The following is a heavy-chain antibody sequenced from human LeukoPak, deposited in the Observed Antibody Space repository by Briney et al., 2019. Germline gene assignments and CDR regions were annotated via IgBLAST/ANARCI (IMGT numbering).Heavy chain of an antibody. D-gene: IGHD3-22*01. CDR3: ASEVLRDTMIVVVVRAYFDY. CDR1: GGSISSGSYY. Sequence: PSETLSLTCTVSGGSISSGSYYWSWIRQPAGKGLEWIGRIYTSGSTNYNPSLKSRVTMSVDTSKNQFSLKLSSVTAADTAVYYCASEVLRDTMIVVVVRAYFDYWGQGTLVTVSS. V-gene: IGHV4-61*02. J-gene: IGHJ4*02. CDR2: IYTSGST.